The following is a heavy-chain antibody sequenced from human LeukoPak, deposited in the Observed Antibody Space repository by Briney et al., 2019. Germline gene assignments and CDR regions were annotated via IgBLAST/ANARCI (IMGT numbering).Heavy chain of an antibody. Sequence: SVKVSCKASGGTFSSYTISWVRQAPGQGLEWMGRIIPILGIANYAQKFQGRVTITADKSTSTAYMELSSLRSEDTAVYYCARDRNYYDSSGYRPYYYYYYYMDVWGKGTTVTVSS. CDR2: IIPILGIA. CDR3: ARDRNYYDSSGYRPYYYYYYYMDV. J-gene: IGHJ6*03. CDR1: GGTFSSYT. V-gene: IGHV1-69*04. D-gene: IGHD3-22*01.